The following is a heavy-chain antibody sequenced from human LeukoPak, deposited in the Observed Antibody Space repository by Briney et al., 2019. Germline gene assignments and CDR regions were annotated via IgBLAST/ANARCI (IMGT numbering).Heavy chain of an antibody. Sequence: GGSLRLSCAASGFTFSSYGMHWVRQAPGKGREWVAVIWYDGSNKYYADSVKGRFTISRDNSKNTLYLQVSSLRAEDTAVYYCARDFDYGSGTHFDYWGHGTLVTVSS. CDR2: IWYDGSNK. V-gene: IGHV3-33*01. J-gene: IGHJ4*01. D-gene: IGHD3-10*01. CDR3: ARDFDYGSGTHFDY. CDR1: GFTFSSYG.